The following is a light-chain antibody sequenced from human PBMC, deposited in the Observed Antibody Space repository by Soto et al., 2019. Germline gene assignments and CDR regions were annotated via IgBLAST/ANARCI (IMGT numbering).Light chain of an antibody. CDR3: QQYGSSPT. CDR1: QSVSNNY. Sequence: EVVLTQSPGTLSLSPGERATLSCRASQSVSNNYLAWYQQKPGQAPRRLIYGASSRATGIPDRFSGSGSGTDFTLTISSLEPEDFAVYYCQQYGSSPTFSEGTRLEIK. CDR2: GAS. V-gene: IGKV3-20*01. J-gene: IGKJ5*01.